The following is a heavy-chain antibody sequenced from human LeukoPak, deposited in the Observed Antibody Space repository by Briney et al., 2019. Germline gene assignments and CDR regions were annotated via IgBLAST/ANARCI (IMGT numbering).Heavy chain of an antibody. V-gene: IGHV4-61*02. CDR3: VRGYDSWSGTFAY. J-gene: IGHJ4*02. CDR1: GGSISSGSYY. CDR2: IYTSGST. D-gene: IGHD3-3*01. Sequence: PSQTLSLTCTVSGGSISSGSYYWSWIRQPAGKGLEWIGRIYTSGSTNYNPSLKSRVTISVDTSKNQFSLKLSSVTAADTAVYYCVRGYDSWSGTFAYWGQGTLLTVSS.